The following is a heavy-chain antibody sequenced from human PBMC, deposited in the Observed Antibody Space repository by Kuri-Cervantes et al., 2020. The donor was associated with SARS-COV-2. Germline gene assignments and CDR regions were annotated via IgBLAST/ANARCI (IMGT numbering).Heavy chain of an antibody. CDR1: GFPLSCHW. CDR3: VRDGDHWNFDY. CDR2: INPDGSYT. V-gene: IGHV3-74*01. D-gene: IGHD1-1*01. J-gene: IGHJ4*02. Sequence: GSPKLPWPASGFPLSCHWIHRGRQAPGTGLVWVSRINPDGSYTNNADSVKGRFTLSIDNAKNMLFLQMNSLRAEDTAVYYCVRDGDHWNFDYWGQGTLVTVSS.